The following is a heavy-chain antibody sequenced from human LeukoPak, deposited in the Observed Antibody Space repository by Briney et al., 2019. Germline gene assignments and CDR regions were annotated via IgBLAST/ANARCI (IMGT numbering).Heavy chain of an antibody. CDR3: ARGDASMATGFNY. J-gene: IGHJ4*03. Sequence: GESLKISCQTSGFTFTNYWIGCARQMPGKGLEWMGIIYPGDSDTKYSPSFRGQVTMSADKSTSTAYLQWGSLKASDTAMYFCARGDASMATGFNYWGQGNLGTVSS. CDR1: GFTFTNYW. D-gene: IGHD6-6*01. CDR2: IYPGDSDT. V-gene: IGHV5-51*01.